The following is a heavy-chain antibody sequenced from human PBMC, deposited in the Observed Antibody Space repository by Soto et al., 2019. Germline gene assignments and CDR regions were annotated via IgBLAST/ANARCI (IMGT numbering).Heavy chain of an antibody. CDR3: ARGTMLRGPGYYYAMDV. V-gene: IGHV4-31*03. CDR1: GDSISRNGYF. Sequence: SETLSLTCSVSGDSISRNGYFWTWIRQHPGKGLEWIGYIYYDGRSYYTPSLKSRVIISVDTSKNQFSLNLTAVTAADTAVYYCARGTMLRGPGYYYAMDVWGQGTLVTVSS. CDR2: IYYDGRS. J-gene: IGHJ6*02. D-gene: IGHD3-10*01.